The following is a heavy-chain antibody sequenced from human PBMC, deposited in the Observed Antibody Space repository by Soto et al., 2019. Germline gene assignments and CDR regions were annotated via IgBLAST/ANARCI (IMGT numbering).Heavy chain of an antibody. Sequence: QVHLLQSGAEVKKPGASVKVSCKASGYIFDTYGISWVRQAPGQGLEWLGWITPNNGDTNYDQKVQGRFTVTTNTSTSTAHMQLRNLRADDTAMYYCARMVTCSSGRCYSRPLDFWGQGTLVSVSS. V-gene: IGHV1-18*01. J-gene: IGHJ4*02. CDR3: ARMVTCSSGRCYSRPLDF. D-gene: IGHD2-15*01. CDR2: ITPNNGDT. CDR1: GYIFDTYG.